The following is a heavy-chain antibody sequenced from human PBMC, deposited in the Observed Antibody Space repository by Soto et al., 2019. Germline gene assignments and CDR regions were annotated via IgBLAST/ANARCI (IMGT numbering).Heavy chain of an antibody. J-gene: IGHJ6*02. V-gene: IGHV3-74*01. CDR1: GLTFNDYW. D-gene: IGHD2-21*01. CDR2: LNSDGSTT. Sequence: GGSLRLSCTASGLTFNDYWMHWVRQAPGKGLVWVSRLNSDGSTTNYAASVKGRFTISRENAKNSLYLQMNSLRAEDTAVYYCARAIRGYYYYGMDVWGQGTTVTVSS. CDR3: ARAIRGYYYYGMDV.